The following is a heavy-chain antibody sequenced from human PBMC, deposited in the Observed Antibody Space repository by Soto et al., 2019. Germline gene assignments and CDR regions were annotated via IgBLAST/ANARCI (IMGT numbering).Heavy chain of an antibody. Sequence: PSETLSLTCTVSGVSISSSSYYWGWIRQPPGKGLEWIGSIYYSGSTYYNPSLKSRVTISVDTSKNQFSLRLSSVTAADTAVYFCARQQYCGSSTCYDSLYYQYMDVWGKGTMVTVSS. J-gene: IGHJ6*03. CDR3: ARQQYCGSSTCYDSLYYQYMDV. V-gene: IGHV4-39*01. CDR2: IYYSGST. D-gene: IGHD2-2*01. CDR1: GVSISSSSYY.